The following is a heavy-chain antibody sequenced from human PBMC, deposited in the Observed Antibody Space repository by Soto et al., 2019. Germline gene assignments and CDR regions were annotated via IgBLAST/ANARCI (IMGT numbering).Heavy chain of an antibody. CDR2: ISASGDST. CDR3: AKGGLYNSSWYEGY. J-gene: IGHJ4*02. V-gene: IGHV3-23*01. Sequence: EVQLLESGGALVQPGGSLRLSCAASGFTFSSYAMSWVRQAPGKGLEWVSSISASGDSTHNADSVKGRFAISRDNSKNTLDLQLNSLTADVTAVYYCAKGGLYNSSWYEGYWGQGTLVTVSS. D-gene: IGHD6-13*01. CDR1: GFTFSSYA.